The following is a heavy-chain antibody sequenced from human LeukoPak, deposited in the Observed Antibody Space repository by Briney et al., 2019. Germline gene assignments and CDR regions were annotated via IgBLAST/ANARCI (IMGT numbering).Heavy chain of an antibody. D-gene: IGHD6-13*01. CDR3: ARVPRSSSWYFMSSPPDVLFDY. J-gene: IGHJ4*02. Sequence: ASVKVSCKASGYTFTSYGISWVRRAPGQGLEWMGWISAYNGNTNYAQKLQGRVTMTTDTSTSTAYMELRSLRSDDTAVYYCARVPRSSSWYFMSSPPDVLFDYWGQGTLVTVSS. CDR1: GYTFTSYG. V-gene: IGHV1-18*01. CDR2: ISAYNGNT.